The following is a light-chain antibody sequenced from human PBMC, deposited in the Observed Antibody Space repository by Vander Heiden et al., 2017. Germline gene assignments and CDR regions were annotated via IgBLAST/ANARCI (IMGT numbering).Light chain of an antibody. CDR3: HQYGSAPRT. Sequence: EVVFTQSPGTLSLFPGESATLSCRASQSVSSSYLAWYQHKPGPAPRLLIFATYSRATGIPDRFSGSGSGTDFTLTISRLDPEDSALYFCHQYGSAPRTFGQGTKVEI. CDR2: ATY. V-gene: IGKV3-20*01. CDR1: QSVSSSY. J-gene: IGKJ1*01.